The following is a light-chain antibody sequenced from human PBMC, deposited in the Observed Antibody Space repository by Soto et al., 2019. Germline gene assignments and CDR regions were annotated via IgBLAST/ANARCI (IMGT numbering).Light chain of an antibody. Sequence: QAVVTQEPSLTVSPGGTVTLTCGSTTGPVTSGHYPSWFQQKPGQAPRTLIYDTTNKYSWTPARFSGSLLGDKAALTLSGALPEDEAEYYCWLSYSGSDVFGAGTKLTVL. CDR3: WLSYSGSDV. CDR1: TGPVTSGHY. J-gene: IGLJ1*01. V-gene: IGLV7-46*01. CDR2: DTT.